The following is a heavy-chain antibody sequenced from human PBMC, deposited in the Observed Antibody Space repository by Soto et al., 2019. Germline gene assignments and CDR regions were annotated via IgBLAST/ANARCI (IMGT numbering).Heavy chain of an antibody. D-gene: IGHD3-22*01. CDR2: IYYSGST. J-gene: IGHJ4*02. Sequence: SETLSLTCTVSGGSISSGGYYWSWIRQHPGKGLEWIGYIYYSGSTYYNPSLKSRVTISVDTSKNQFSLKLSSVTAADTAVYYCARSAYYDNKWNYWGQGTLVTVSS. CDR1: GGSISSGGYY. V-gene: IGHV4-31*03. CDR3: ARSAYYDNKWNY.